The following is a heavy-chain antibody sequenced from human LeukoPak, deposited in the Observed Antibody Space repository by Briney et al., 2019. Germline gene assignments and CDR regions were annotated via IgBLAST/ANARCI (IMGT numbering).Heavy chain of an antibody. Sequence: GGSLRLSCAASGFTFSSYGMHRVRQAPGKGLEWVAVISYDGSNKYYADSVKGRFTISRDNSKNTLYLQMNSLRAEDTAVYYCAKDRGYCSGGSCPELRYYYYYYGMDVWGKGTTVTVSS. CDR3: AKDRGYCSGGSCPELRYYYYYYGMDV. J-gene: IGHJ6*04. CDR2: ISYDGSNK. CDR1: GFTFSSYG. D-gene: IGHD2-15*01. V-gene: IGHV3-30*18.